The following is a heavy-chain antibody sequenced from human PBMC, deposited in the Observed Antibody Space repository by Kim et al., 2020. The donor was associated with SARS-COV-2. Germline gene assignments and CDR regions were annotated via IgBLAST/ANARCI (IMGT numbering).Heavy chain of an antibody. CDR2: TYYRSKWYN. J-gene: IGHJ6*02. V-gene: IGHV6-1*01. CDR3: AIEGGSSWPYYYYGMDV. CDR1: GDSVSSNSAA. D-gene: IGHD6-13*01. Sequence: SQTLSLTCAISGDSVSSNSAAWNWIRQSPSRGLEWLGRTYYRSKWYNDYAVSVKSRITINPDTSKNQFSLQLNSVTPEDTAVYYCAIEGGSSWPYYYYGMDVWGQGTTVTVSS.